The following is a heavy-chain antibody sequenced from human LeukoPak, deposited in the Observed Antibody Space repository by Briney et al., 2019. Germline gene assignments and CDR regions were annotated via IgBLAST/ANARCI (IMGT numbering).Heavy chain of an antibody. V-gene: IGHV1-2*02. CDR2: INPNSGGT. CDR1: GYTFTGYY. D-gene: IGHD4-17*01. Sequence: ASVKVSCKASGYTFTGYYMYWVRQAPGQGLEWMGWINPNSGGTNYVQNLQGRVTMTTDTSTSTAYMELRSLKSDDTAVYYCARGVTTSFDYWGQGTLVTVSS. J-gene: IGHJ4*02. CDR3: ARGVTTSFDY.